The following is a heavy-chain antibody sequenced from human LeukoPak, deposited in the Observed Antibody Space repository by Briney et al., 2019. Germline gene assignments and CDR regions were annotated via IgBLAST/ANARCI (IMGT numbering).Heavy chain of an antibody. Sequence: ASVKVSCKASGYTFTSYYMHWVRQAPGQGLEYMGWVNTNTGNPTYAQGFPGRFVFSSDSSVSTAYLQITSLKADDSAIYFCASCNDSSGYFAYWGQGTLVTVSS. CDR2: VNTNTGNP. V-gene: IGHV7-4-1*02. CDR1: GYTFTSYY. J-gene: IGHJ4*02. D-gene: IGHD3-22*01. CDR3: ASCNDSSGYFAY.